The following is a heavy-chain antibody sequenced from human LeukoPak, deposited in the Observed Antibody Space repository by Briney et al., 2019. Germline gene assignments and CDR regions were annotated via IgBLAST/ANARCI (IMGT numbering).Heavy chain of an antibody. D-gene: IGHD3-9*01. CDR2: INHSGST. Sequence: ETLSLTCAVYGGSFSGYYWSWIRQPPGKGLEWIGEINHSGSTNYNPSLRSRVTISVDTSKNQFSLKLSSVTAADTAVYYCARGRYFDWLLSYYFDYWGQGTLVTVSS. V-gene: IGHV4-34*01. CDR3: ARGRYFDWLLSYYFDY. CDR1: GGSFSGYY. J-gene: IGHJ4*02.